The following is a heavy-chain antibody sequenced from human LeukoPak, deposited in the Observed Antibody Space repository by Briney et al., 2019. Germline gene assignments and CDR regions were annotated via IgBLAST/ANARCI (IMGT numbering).Heavy chain of an antibody. CDR2: IYTSGSA. D-gene: IGHD5-18*01. J-gene: IGHJ5*02. Sequence: TSETLSLTCTVSGGSISSNDYDWSWIRQPAGKGLEWIGRIYTSGSANYNPSLKSRVTISVDTSKNQFSLKLSSVTAADTAVYYCARRQNSYGYWFDPWGQGTLVTVSS. V-gene: IGHV4-61*02. CDR1: GGSISSNDYD. CDR3: ARRQNSYGYWFDP.